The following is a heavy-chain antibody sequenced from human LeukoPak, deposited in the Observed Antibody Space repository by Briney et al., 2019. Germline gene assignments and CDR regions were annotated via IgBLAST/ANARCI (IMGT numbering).Heavy chain of an antibody. CDR1: GFTFSSYA. CDR3: AKNRGPRGYSYGLSSYYFDY. Sequence: GGSLRLSCAASGFTFSSYAMSWVRQAPGKGLEWVSAISGSGGSTYYADSVKGRFTISRDNSKNTLYLQMNSLRAEDTAVYYCAKNRGPRGYSYGLSSYYFDYWGQGTLVTGSS. J-gene: IGHJ4*02. CDR2: ISGSGGST. V-gene: IGHV3-23*01. D-gene: IGHD5-18*01.